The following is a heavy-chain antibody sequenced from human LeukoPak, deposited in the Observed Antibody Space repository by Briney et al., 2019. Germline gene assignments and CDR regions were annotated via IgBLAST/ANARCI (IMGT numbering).Heavy chain of an antibody. D-gene: IGHD5-12*01. Sequence: GGSLRLSCAASGFTFSSYWMHWVRQAPGEGLVWVSRINSDESSTTYADSVKGRFTISRDNAKNTLYLQMNSLRAEDTAVYYCARGGNYDYKFDCWGQGTLVTVSS. CDR1: GFTFSSYW. CDR3: ARGGNYDYKFDC. J-gene: IGHJ4*02. CDR2: INSDESST. V-gene: IGHV3-74*01.